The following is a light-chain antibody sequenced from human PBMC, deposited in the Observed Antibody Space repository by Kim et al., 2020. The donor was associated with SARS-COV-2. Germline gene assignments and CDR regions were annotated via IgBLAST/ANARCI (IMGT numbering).Light chain of an antibody. V-gene: IGKV3-20*01. Sequence: SPGERATLSSRASQSVSSIYVAWYQQKPGQAPRLLIYGASSRATGIPDRCSGSVSGTDFSLTISRLEPEEFVVYYCQQYHSSPLTFGGGTKVDIK. CDR2: GAS. CDR3: QQYHSSPLT. CDR1: QSVSSIY. J-gene: IGKJ4*01.